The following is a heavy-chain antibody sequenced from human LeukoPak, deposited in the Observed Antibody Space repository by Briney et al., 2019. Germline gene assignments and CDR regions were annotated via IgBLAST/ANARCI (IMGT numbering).Heavy chain of an antibody. CDR2: INPSGGST. V-gene: IGHV1-46*01. Sequence: PGASVKVSRKASGYTFTSYYMHWVPQAPGQGLEWMGIINPSGGSTSYAQKFQGRVTMTRDTSTSTVYMELSSLRSEDTAVYYCARAPRDYYDSSGYVDYWGQGTLVTVSS. CDR1: GYTFTSYY. J-gene: IGHJ4*02. D-gene: IGHD3-22*01. CDR3: ARAPRDYYDSSGYVDY.